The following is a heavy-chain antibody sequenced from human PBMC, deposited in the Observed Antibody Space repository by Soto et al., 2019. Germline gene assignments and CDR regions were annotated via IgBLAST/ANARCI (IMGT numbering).Heavy chain of an antibody. Sequence: GGCIRISWAAYGVTFYDYALHWFRQFPGEVLEWVSGISWNSRSVGYADSVRGRFTISRDNAKNSLYLQMNSLRAEDTALYYCAKDIRDLGVVIMEGVHYCYSYGMDVWGQGTTVTGS. D-gene: IGHD3-3*01. CDR1: GVTFYDYA. CDR2: ISWNSRSV. V-gene: IGHV3-9*01. CDR3: AKDIRDLGVVIMEGVHYCYSYGMDV. J-gene: IGHJ6*02.